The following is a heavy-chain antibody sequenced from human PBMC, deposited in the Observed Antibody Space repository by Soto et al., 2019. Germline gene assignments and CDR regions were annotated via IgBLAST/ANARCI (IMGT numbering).Heavy chain of an antibody. V-gene: IGHV4-30-2*03. D-gene: IGHD6-13*01. J-gene: IGHJ5*02. CDR1: GGSISSGGYS. CDR2: ISYSGST. Sequence: PSETLSLTCAVSGGSISSGGYSWSWIRQPPGKGLEWIGSISYSGSTYYNPSLKSRVTISVDTSKDQFSLKLSSVTAADTAVYYCARAYSSSWRGAYNWFDPWGQGTLVTVSS. CDR3: ARAYSSSWRGAYNWFDP.